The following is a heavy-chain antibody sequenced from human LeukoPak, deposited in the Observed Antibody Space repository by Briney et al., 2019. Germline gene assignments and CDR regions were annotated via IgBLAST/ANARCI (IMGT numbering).Heavy chain of an antibody. J-gene: IGHJ4*02. D-gene: IGHD3-9*01. V-gene: IGHV1-2*02. CDR1: GYTCSDYY. Sequence: ASEKVSCMTSGYTCSDYYLHWDRQAPEPGLEWMGWIKPNSVRTNYPPKFQGRVTLTTDTSLSTAYMELSSLISGDTALYYCARESGDVLAGYYHFWGQGTLVTVYS. CDR2: IKPNSVRT. CDR3: ARESGDVLAGYYHF.